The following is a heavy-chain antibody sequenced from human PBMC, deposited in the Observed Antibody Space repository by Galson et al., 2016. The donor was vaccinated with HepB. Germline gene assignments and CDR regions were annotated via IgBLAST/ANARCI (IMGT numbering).Heavy chain of an antibody. CDR1: GGPFSTHT. CDR3: ARDSGDNWNPSALDY. J-gene: IGHJ4*02. Sequence: SVKVSCKAFGGPFSTHTFNWVRQAPGQGLEWMGGIIPIFGTTNFAQTFQDRVTLTADESTSTAYMELSSLRSEDTAVYYCARDSGDNWNPSALDYWGQGTLVTVSS. D-gene: IGHD1-20*01. V-gene: IGHV1-69*13. CDR2: IIPIFGTT.